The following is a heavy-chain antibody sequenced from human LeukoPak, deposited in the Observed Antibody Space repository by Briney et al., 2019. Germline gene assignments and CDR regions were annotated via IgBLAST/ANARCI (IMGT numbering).Heavy chain of an antibody. J-gene: IGHJ6*03. CDR2: INAGNGNT. V-gene: IGHV1-3*03. CDR1: GYTFTSYA. Sequence: GASVKVSCKASGYTFTSYAMHWVRQAPGQRLEWMGWINAGNGNTKYSQEFQGRVTITRDTSASTAYMELSSLRSEDMAVYYCARGRDSGEYYMDVWGKGTTVTVSS. CDR3: ARGRDSGEYYMDV. D-gene: IGHD1-26*01.